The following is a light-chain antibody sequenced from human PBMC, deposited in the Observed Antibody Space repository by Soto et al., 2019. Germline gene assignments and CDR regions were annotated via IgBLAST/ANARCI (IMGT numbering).Light chain of an antibody. Sequence: QSALTQPASVCGSAGQSITISCTGTSSDVGAYNQVCWYQQHPGKVPKLLIYGVTNRPSWVSSRFSGSKSGNTASLTISGLQAEDEADYYCSSYVSGNAVVFGAGTKVTVL. CDR3: SSYVSGNAVV. V-gene: IGLV2-14*01. CDR2: GVT. CDR1: SSDVGAYNQ. J-gene: IGLJ3*02.